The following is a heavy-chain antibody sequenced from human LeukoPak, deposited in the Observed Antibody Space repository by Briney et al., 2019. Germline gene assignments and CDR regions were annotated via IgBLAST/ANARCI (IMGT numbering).Heavy chain of an antibody. V-gene: IGHV4-61*02. D-gene: IGHD6-19*01. Sequence: SETLSLTCTVSGGSISSSSYYWSWIRQPAGKGLEWIGRIYTSGSTNYNPSLKSRVTMSVDTSKNQFSLKLSSVTAADTAVYYCARARAGIAVAGTDAFDIWGQGTVVTVSS. J-gene: IGHJ3*02. CDR1: GGSISSSSYY. CDR2: IYTSGST. CDR3: ARARAGIAVAGTDAFDI.